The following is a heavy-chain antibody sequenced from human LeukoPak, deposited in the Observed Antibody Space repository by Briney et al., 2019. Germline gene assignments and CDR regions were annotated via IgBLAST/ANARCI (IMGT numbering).Heavy chain of an antibody. V-gene: IGHV3-30*03. J-gene: IGHJ4*02. CDR1: GFTFSSYG. CDR3: ARGGPAAGRFDY. D-gene: IGHD6-13*01. CDR2: ISYDGSNK. Sequence: GGSLRLSCAASGFTFSSYGMHWVRQAPGKGLEWVAVISYDGSNKYYADSVKGRFTISRDNSKSTLLLQMNSLRAEDTAVYYCARGGPAAGRFDYWGQGTLVTVSS.